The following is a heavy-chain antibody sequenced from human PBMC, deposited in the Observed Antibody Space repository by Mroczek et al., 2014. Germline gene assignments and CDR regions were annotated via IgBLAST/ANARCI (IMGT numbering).Heavy chain of an antibody. D-gene: IGHD1-26*01. J-gene: IGHJ4*02. Sequence: EVQLLETGGGLVQPGGSLRLSCAASGFTFSSYAMSWVRQAPGKGLEWVSVISGSGGSTYYADSVKGRFTISRDTSKNTLYLQMNSLRAEDTAVYYCAKGGISRATTGEFDYWGQGTLVTVSS. CDR1: GFTFSSYA. CDR3: AKGGISRATTGEFDY. V-gene: IGHV3-23*01. CDR2: ISGSGGST.